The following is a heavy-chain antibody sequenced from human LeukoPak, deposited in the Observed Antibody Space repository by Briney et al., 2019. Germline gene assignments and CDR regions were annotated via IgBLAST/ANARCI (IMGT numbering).Heavy chain of an antibody. CDR1: GGSISTYY. CDR3: RKLDSGSYTDDAFDI. CDR2: IYTTGGT. Sequence: SETLSLTCSVSGGSISTYYWSWIRQPAWKGLEWIGRIYTTGGTNYNPSLKSRVTMSVDTSKNQFSLKLTSETAADTAVYYCRKLDSGSYTDDAFDIWGQGTMVTVSS. V-gene: IGHV4-4*07. D-gene: IGHD1-26*01. J-gene: IGHJ3*02.